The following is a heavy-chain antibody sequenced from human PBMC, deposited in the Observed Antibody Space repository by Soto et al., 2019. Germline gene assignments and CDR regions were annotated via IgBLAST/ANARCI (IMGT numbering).Heavy chain of an antibody. D-gene: IGHD6-19*01. CDR1: GGSISSSSYY. V-gene: IGHV4-39*01. J-gene: IGHJ5*02. CDR3: ARGSIAVAGTEGWFDP. CDR2: IYYSGST. Sequence: SETLSLTCTVSGGSISSSSYYWGWIRQPPGKGLEWIGSIYYSGSTYYNPSLKSRVTISVDTSKNQFSLKLSSVTAADTAVYYCARGSIAVAGTEGWFDPWGQGTLVTVSS.